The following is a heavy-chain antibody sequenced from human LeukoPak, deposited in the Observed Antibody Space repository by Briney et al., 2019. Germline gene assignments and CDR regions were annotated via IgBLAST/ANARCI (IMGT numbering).Heavy chain of an antibody. CDR3: ARDRDSGSIDY. D-gene: IGHD1-26*01. CDR2: ISSSSSYI. Sequence: PGGSLRLSCAASGFTFRSYSMNWVPQAPGKGLGWVSSISSSSSYIYYADSVKARFTISRDNAKNSLYLQMNSLRAENTAVYYCARDRDSGSIDYWGQGTLVTVSS. CDR1: GFTFRSYS. V-gene: IGHV3-21*01. J-gene: IGHJ4*02.